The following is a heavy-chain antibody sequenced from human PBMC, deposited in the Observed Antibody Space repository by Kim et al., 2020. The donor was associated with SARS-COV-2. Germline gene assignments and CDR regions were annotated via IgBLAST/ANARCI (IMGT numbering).Heavy chain of an antibody. V-gene: IGHV4-39*01. CDR3: HRGSAATYTMDV. J-gene: IGHJ6*02. Sequence: SETLSLTCVVSGGSISDINYFWGWIRQPPGKGLEWIGSIYYSGTTFYNPSLKSRVTISVDTSKNQFSLKLTSVIAADTAIYYCHRGSAATYTMDVGGQGTKVTVSS. CDR2: IYYSGTT. CDR1: GGSISDINYF. D-gene: IGHD3-16*01.